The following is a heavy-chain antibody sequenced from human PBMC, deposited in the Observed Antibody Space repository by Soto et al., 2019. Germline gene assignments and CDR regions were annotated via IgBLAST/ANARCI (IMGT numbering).Heavy chain of an antibody. CDR2: ISGSGDST. V-gene: IGHV3-23*01. D-gene: IGHD3-3*01. Sequence: GGSLILSCAASGFTFSNYAMSWVRQAPGRGLEWVSGISGSGDSTYFADSVKGRFTISRDNSKNTLYLEMNSLRAEDTALYYCAKGDYDFFRPYYYYGMDVWGQGTTVTVSS. CDR1: GFTFSNYA. CDR3: AKGDYDFFRPYYYYGMDV. J-gene: IGHJ6*02.